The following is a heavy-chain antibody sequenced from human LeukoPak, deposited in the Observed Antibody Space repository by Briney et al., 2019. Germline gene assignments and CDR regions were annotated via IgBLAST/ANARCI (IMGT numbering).Heavy chain of an antibody. V-gene: IGHV1-3*01. CDR1: GYTFTSYA. J-gene: IGHJ4*02. Sequence: APVKVSCKASGYTFTSYAMHWVRQAPGQRLEWMGWINAGNGNTKYSQKFQGRVTITRDTSASTAYMELSRLRSDDTAVYYCARFLYDSSGYYYNYWGQGTLVTVSS. CDR3: ARFLYDSSGYYYNY. CDR2: INAGNGNT. D-gene: IGHD3-22*01.